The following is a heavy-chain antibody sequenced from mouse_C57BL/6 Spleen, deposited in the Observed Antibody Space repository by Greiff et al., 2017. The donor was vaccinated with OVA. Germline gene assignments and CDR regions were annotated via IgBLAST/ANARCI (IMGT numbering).Heavy chain of an antibody. CDR3: TRIKTGDWYFDV. J-gene: IGHJ1*03. D-gene: IGHD4-1*01. CDR1: GYTFTDYE. Sequence: QVQLQQSGAELVRPGASVTLSCKASGYTFTDYEMHWVKQTPVHGLEWIGAIDPETGGTAYNQKFKGKAILTADKSSSTAYMELRSLTSEDSAVYCCTRIKTGDWYFDVWGTGTTVTVSS. CDR2: IDPETGGT. V-gene: IGHV1-15*01.